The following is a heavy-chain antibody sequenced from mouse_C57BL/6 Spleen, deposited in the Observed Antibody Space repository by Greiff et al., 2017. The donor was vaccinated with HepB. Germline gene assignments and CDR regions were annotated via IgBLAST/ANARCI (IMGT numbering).Heavy chain of an antibody. V-gene: IGHV5-9*01. CDR2: ISGGGGNT. D-gene: IGHD4-1*01. Sequence: DVKLVESGGGLVKPGGSLKLSCAASGFTFSSYPMSWVRQTPEKRLEWVATISGGGGNTYYPDSVKGRFTISRDNAKNTLYLQMSSLRSEDTALYYCARHGTWYFDVWGTGTTVTVSS. CDR1: GFTFSSYP. J-gene: IGHJ1*03. CDR3: ARHGTWYFDV.